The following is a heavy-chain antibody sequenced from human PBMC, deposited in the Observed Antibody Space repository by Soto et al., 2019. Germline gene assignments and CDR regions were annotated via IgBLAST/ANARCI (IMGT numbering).Heavy chain of an antibody. D-gene: IGHD5-18*01. CDR3: ARARGYSYGSRFDF. V-gene: IGHV3-30*03. J-gene: IGHJ4*02. CDR2: ISYDGSNK. Sequence: GGSLRLSCAASGFTFSSYGMHWVRQAPGKGLVWVAVISYDGSNKYYADSVKGRFTISRDNAKNTLYLQMNSLRAEDTAVYYCARARGYSYGSRFDFWGQGTLVTVSS. CDR1: GFTFSSYG.